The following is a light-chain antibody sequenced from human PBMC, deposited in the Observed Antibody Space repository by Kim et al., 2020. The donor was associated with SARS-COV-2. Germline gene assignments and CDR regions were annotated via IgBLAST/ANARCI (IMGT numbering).Light chain of an antibody. CDR3: QQYGSSPT. CDR1: QSVSSSY. Sequence: EIVLTQSPGTLSLSPGERATLSCRASQSVSSSYLAWYQQKPGQAPRLLIYGASSRATVIPDRFSGSGSGTDFTLTISRLEPEDFAVYYCQQYGSSPTFGGGTKLEI. J-gene: IGKJ4*01. V-gene: IGKV3-20*01. CDR2: GAS.